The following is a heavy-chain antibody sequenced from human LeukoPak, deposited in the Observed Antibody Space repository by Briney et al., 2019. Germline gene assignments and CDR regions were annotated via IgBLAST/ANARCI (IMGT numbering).Heavy chain of an antibody. V-gene: IGHV4-39*07. CDR2: IYYSGST. Sequence: SETLSLTCTVSGGSISSSSYYWGWIRQPPGKGREWIGSIYYSGSTYYNPSLKSRVTISVDTSKNQFSLKLSSVTAADTAVYYCASRGGYSYGPTLGYYYYMDVWGKGTTVTVSS. CDR3: ASRGGYSYGPTLGYYYYMDV. J-gene: IGHJ6*03. CDR1: GGSISSSSYY. D-gene: IGHD5-18*01.